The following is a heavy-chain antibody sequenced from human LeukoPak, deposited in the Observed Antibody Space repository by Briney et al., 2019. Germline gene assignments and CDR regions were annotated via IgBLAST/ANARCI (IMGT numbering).Heavy chain of an antibody. Sequence: PGGSLRLSCAASGFTFSSYWMSWVRQAPGKGLEWVANMNQDGSEIYHVDSVKDRFTISRDNAKKSLYLQMNSLKAEGTAVYYCARSDSSSWYSLHDYWGQGTLVTVSS. CDR2: MNQDGSEI. CDR1: GFTFSSYW. V-gene: IGHV3-7*01. J-gene: IGHJ4*02. CDR3: ARSDSSSWYSLHDY. D-gene: IGHD6-13*01.